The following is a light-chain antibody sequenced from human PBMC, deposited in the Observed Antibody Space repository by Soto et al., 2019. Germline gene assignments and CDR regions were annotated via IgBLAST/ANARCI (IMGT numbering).Light chain of an antibody. CDR1: QSVSSNY. CDR2: GAS. CDR3: HQYGRSPLYT. J-gene: IGKJ2*01. Sequence: EIVLTQSPGTLSLSPGERATLSCRASQSVSSNYLTWYQQKPGQAPRLLIYGASSRATGIPDRFSGSGSGTDFTLTISRLEPEDFAVYYCHQYGRSPLYTFGRGTKLEIK. V-gene: IGKV3-20*01.